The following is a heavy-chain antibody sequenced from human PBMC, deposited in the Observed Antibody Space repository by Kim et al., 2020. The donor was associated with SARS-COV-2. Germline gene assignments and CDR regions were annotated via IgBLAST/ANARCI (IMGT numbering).Heavy chain of an antibody. V-gene: IGHV3-49*03. CDR3: TRGITMVRGYYYGMDV. D-gene: IGHD3-10*01. Sequence: GGSLRLSCTASGFTFGDYAMSWFRQAPGKGLEWVGFIRSKAYGGTTEYAASVKGRFTISRDDSKSIAYLQMNSLKTEDTAVYYCTRGITMVRGYYYGMDVWGQGTTVTVSS. CDR1: GFTFGDYA. CDR2: IRSKAYGGTT. J-gene: IGHJ6*02.